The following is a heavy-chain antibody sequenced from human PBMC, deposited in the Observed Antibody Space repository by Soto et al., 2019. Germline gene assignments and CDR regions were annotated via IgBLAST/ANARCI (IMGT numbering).Heavy chain of an antibody. Sequence: SETLSLTCAVYGGSFSGYYWSWIRQPPGKGLEWIGEINHSGSTNYNPSLKSRVTISVDTSKNQFSLKLSSVTAADTAVYYCGRGSGGLRLRDDWFVSWGKLTLVSVTS. CDR1: GGSFSGYY. J-gene: IGHJ5*01. CDR2: INHSGST. CDR3: GRGSGGLRLRDDWFVS. D-gene: IGHD5-12*01. V-gene: IGHV4-34*01.